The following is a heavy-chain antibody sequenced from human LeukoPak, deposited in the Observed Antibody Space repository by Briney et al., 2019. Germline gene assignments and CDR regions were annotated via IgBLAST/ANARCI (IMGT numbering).Heavy chain of an antibody. CDR1: GYTFTSYG. CDR3: ARLIMDSTQDY. V-gene: IGHV1-18*04. D-gene: IGHD2-2*01. CDR2: ISAYNGNT. Sequence: GASVKVSCKASGYTFTSYGISWVRQAPGQGLEEMGWISAYNGNTNYAQKLQGRVTMTTDTYTSTAYMERRSLRYDDTAVYYCARLIMDSTQDYWGQGTLVTVSS. J-gene: IGHJ4*02.